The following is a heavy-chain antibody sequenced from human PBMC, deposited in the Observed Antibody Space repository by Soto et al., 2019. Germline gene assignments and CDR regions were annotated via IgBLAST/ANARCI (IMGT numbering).Heavy chain of an antibody. Sequence: GGSLRLSCAASGFTFSSYAMSWVRQAPGKGLEWVSAISGSGGSTYYADSVKGRFTISRDNSKNTLYLQMNSLRAEDTAVYYCAKVTGYSSGWYESNDAFDIWGQGTMVTVSS. V-gene: IGHV3-23*01. CDR2: ISGSGGST. J-gene: IGHJ3*02. CDR1: GFTFSSYA. D-gene: IGHD6-19*01. CDR3: AKVTGYSSGWYESNDAFDI.